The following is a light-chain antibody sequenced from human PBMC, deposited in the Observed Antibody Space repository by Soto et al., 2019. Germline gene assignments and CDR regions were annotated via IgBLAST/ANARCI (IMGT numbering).Light chain of an antibody. J-gene: IGKJ2*01. CDR3: QQYNNCRLYP. CDR1: QSVSSN. Sequence: EIVMTQSPATLSVSPGERATLSCRASQSVSSNLACYQQKPGQALRLLIYGASTRDTVIPARFSGSGSGTEFTLTISSLQSEDFAVYYCQQYNNCRLYPFVQGTKLDIK. V-gene: IGKV3-15*01. CDR2: GAS.